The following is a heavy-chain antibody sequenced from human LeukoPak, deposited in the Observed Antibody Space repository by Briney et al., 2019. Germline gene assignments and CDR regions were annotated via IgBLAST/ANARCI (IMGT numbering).Heavy chain of an antibody. CDR3: AKDSGPYSSASDY. J-gene: IGHJ4*02. V-gene: IGHV3-30*18. CDR1: GFTFSSYG. D-gene: IGHD6-25*01. Sequence: GRCLRLSCAASGFTFSSYGMHWVRQAPGKGLEWVAVISYDGSNKYYADSVKGRFTISRDNSKNTLYLQMNSLRAEDTAVYYCAKDSGPYSSASDYWGQGTLVTVPS. CDR2: ISYDGSNK.